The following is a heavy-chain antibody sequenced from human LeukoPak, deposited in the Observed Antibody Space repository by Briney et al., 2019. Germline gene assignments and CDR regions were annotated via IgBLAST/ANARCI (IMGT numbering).Heavy chain of an antibody. J-gene: IGHJ4*02. CDR1: GFTFSSYA. V-gene: IGHV3-21*01. CDR2: ISGSSSYI. CDR3: ARDGNDGDYSY. D-gene: IGHD4-17*01. Sequence: GGSLRLSCAASGFTFSSYAMSWVRQAPGKGLEWVSSISGSSSYIYYADSVKGRFTISRDNAKNSLYLQMNSLRVEDTALYYCARDGNDGDYSYWGQGTLVTVSS.